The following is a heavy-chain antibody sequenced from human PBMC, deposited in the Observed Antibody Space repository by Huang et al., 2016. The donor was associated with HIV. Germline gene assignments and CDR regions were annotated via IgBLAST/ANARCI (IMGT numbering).Heavy chain of an antibody. CDR1: GYSFSDYA. D-gene: IGHD1-7*01. J-gene: IGHJ5*02. CDR2: INTKTGNA. Sequence: QVQLVQSGSEFKKPGASVRVSCKASGYSFSDYAVNWVRQAPGQGLERMGWINTKTGNATDVQGFRGRFVFSLDTSVKTAYLHISSLKTEDAAVYYCARDARELRDYLVRFNWFAPWGQGTLVTVSS. CDR3: ARDARELRDYLVRFNWFAP. V-gene: IGHV7-4-1*02.